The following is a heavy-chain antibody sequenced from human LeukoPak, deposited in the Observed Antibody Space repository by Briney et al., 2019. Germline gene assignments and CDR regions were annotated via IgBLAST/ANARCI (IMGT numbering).Heavy chain of an antibody. CDR2: INHSGST. J-gene: IGHJ4*02. V-gene: IGHV4-34*01. Sequence: SETLSLTCAVYGGSFSGYYWSWIRQPPGKGLEWTGEINHSGSTNYHPSLKSRVTISVDTSKNQFSLKLSSVTAADTAVYYCARGPHDPFYDYVWGSYRYTRFDYWGQGTLVTVSS. D-gene: IGHD3-16*02. CDR1: GGSFSGYY. CDR3: ARGPHDPFYDYVWGSYRYTRFDY.